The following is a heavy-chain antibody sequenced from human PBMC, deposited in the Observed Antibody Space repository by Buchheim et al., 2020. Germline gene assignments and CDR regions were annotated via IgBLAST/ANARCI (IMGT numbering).Heavy chain of an antibody. Sequence: QVQLQQWGAGLLKPSETLSLTCTVYGGSSSGYYWSWIRQPPGKGLDWIGEINHSGSTNYNPSLKSRVTISVDTSKNQFSLKLSSVTAANTAVYYCARGGAPRRVPYSSSLAYWGQGTL. CDR1: GGSSSGYY. V-gene: IGHV4-34*01. CDR3: ARGGAPRRVPYSSSLAY. J-gene: IGHJ4*02. D-gene: IGHD6-6*01. CDR2: INHSGST.